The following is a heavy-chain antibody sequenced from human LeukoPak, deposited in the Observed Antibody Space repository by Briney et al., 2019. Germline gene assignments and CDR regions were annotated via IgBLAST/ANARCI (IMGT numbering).Heavy chain of an antibody. CDR1: GYSFTSYW. Sequence: GESLKISCKGSGYSFTSYWIGWVRQMPGKGLEWMGIIYPGDSDTRYSPSFQGQVTISADKSISTAYLQWSSLKASDTATYYCASGGYYDSSGYSPFAFDIWGQGTMVTVSS. CDR2: IYPGDSDT. J-gene: IGHJ3*02. D-gene: IGHD3-22*01. CDR3: ASGGYYDSSGYSPFAFDI. V-gene: IGHV5-51*01.